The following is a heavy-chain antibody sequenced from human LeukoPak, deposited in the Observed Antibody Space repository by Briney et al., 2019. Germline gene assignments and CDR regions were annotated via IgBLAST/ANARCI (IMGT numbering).Heavy chain of an antibody. CDR2: IRYDGSNK. J-gene: IGHJ4*02. D-gene: IGHD3-22*01. CDR3: AKEADYYDSSGYSDY. V-gene: IGHV3-30*02. Sequence: GGSLRLSCAASGFTFSSYGMHWVRQAPGKGLEWVAFIRYDGSNKYYADSVKGRFTISRDNSKNTLYLQMNSLRAEDTAVYYCAKEADYYDSSGYSDYWGQGTLVTVSS. CDR1: GFTFSSYG.